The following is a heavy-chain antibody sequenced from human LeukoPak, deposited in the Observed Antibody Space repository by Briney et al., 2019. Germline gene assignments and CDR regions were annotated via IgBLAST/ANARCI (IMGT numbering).Heavy chain of an antibody. J-gene: IGHJ3*02. CDR3: ARTTGSAFDI. CDR2: IYYSGST. Sequence: SQTLSLTCTVSGGSIRSGDYSWSWIRQPPGKGLEWIGYIYYSGSTYYNPSLKSRVIISVDTSKNQFSLKLSSVTAADTAVYSCARTTGSAFDIWGQGTMVTVSS. V-gene: IGHV4-30-4*01. D-gene: IGHD4-11*01. CDR1: GGSIRSGDYS.